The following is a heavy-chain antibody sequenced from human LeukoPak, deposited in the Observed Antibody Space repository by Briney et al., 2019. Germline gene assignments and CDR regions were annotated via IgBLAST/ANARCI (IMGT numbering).Heavy chain of an antibody. CDR3: ARDVARYSGSYLDY. J-gene: IGHJ4*02. V-gene: IGHV3-33*08. CDR2: IWYDGSNK. D-gene: IGHD1-26*01. Sequence: PGGSLRLSCAASGFTVSSNYMSWVRQAPGKGLEWVAVIWYDGSNKYYADSVKGRFTISRDNSKNTLYLQMNSLGAEDTAVYYCARDVARYSGSYLDYWGQGTLVTVSS. CDR1: GFTVSSNY.